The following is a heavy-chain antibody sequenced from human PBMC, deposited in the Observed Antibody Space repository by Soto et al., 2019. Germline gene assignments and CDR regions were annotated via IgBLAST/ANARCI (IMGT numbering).Heavy chain of an antibody. Sequence: VASVKVSCKASGYTFTSYGISGVRQAPGQGLEWMGWISAYNGNTNYAQKLQGRVTMTTDTSTSTAYMELRSLRSDDTAVYYCARDREDMVRGPWGQRTLVTFCS. J-gene: IGHJ5*02. D-gene: IGHD3-10*01. V-gene: IGHV1-18*01. CDR3: ARDREDMVRGP. CDR1: GYTFTSYG. CDR2: ISAYNGNT.